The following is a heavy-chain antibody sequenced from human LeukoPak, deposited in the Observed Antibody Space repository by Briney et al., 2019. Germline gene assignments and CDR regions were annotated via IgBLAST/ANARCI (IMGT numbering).Heavy chain of an antibody. CDR1: GFTVSSNS. V-gene: IGHV3-53*01. D-gene: IGHD4/OR15-4a*01. CDR3: ARRAGAYSHPYDY. Sequence: GGSLRLSCTVSGFTVSSNSMSWVRQAPGKGLEWVSFIYSGTTHYSDSVKGRFTISRDNSRNTLYLQMNSLRAEDTAVYYCARRAGAYSHPYDYWGQGTLVTVSS. CDR2: IYSGTT. J-gene: IGHJ4*02.